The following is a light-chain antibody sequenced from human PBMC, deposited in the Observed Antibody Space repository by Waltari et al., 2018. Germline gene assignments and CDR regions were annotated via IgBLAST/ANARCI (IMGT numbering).Light chain of an antibody. CDR1: ALPKQF. J-gene: IGLJ2*01. V-gene: IGLV3-25*03. CDR3: QSADYTHTV. CDR2: KDT. Sequence: SFELTQPPSVSVSPGQTASIICSGDALPKQFAYWYQQKPGQAPVLIIFKDTERPSGVPERFSGSTSGTTVTLTISGVQAEDEADYFCQSADYTHTVFGGGTKLTVL.